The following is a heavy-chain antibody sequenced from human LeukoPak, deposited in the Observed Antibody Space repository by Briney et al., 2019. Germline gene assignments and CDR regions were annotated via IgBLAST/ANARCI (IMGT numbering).Heavy chain of an antibody. CDR3: ARNIRGYSYGYDY. V-gene: IGHV1-18*01. J-gene: IGHJ4*02. D-gene: IGHD5-18*01. CDR1: GYTFTNSG. CDR2: ISVYSGNT. Sequence: ASVKVSCKTSGYTFTNSGISWVRQAPGQGLEWMGWISVYSGNTKYAQNLQGRVTMTTDTSTSTAYMELRSLRSDDTAVYYCARNIRGYSYGYDYWGQGTLVTVSS.